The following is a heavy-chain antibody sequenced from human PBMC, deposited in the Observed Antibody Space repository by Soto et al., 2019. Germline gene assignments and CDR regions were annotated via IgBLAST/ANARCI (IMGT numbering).Heavy chain of an antibody. CDR1: GFTFSTYA. Sequence: AGGSLRLSCAASGFTFSTYAMSWVRQAPGKGLEWVSAISGSGGSTYSADSVNGRFTISRDNSINMLYLQMNSLTTEDTAVYYCAHPRGYGVFDAYDFWGQGAMVTVSS. V-gene: IGHV3-23*01. D-gene: IGHD4-17*01. J-gene: IGHJ3*01. CDR2: ISGSGGST. CDR3: AHPRGYGVFDAYDF.